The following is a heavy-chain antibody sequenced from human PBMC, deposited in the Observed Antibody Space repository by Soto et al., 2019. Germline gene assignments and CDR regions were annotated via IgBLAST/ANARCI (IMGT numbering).Heavy chain of an antibody. CDR3: AGYNWNYYFDP. CDR1: GASISSSNW. V-gene: IGHV4-4*02. J-gene: IGHJ5*02. CDR2: IYHSGST. Sequence: SETLSLTCAVSGASISSSNWWSWVRQPPGKGLEWIGEIYHSGSTNYNPSLKSRVTISIDTSKSQFSLNLNSMTAADTAVYYCAGYNWNYYFDPWGQGTLVTVSS. D-gene: IGHD1-7*01.